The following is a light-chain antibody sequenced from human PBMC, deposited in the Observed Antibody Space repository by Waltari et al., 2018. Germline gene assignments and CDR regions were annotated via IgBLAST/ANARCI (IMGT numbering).Light chain of an antibody. V-gene: IGKV1-27*01. Sequence: DIQMTQSPSSLSASVGGRVTMTCRASQGISNYFAWYQQKPGKVPKLLIYAASTLQSGVPSRFSGSGSGTEFTLTISSLQPEDVATYYCQKYNSAPLTFGGGTKVEIK. CDR2: AAS. J-gene: IGKJ4*01. CDR3: QKYNSAPLT. CDR1: QGISNY.